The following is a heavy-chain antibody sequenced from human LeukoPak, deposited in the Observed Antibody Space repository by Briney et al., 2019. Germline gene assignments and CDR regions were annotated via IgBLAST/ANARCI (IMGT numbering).Heavy chain of an antibody. CDR2: IYYSGST. CDR3: ARLQRITMAGPDYWYFDL. CDR1: GDTISSYY. V-gene: IGHV4-59*01. Sequence: PSGTLSLTCTVSGDTISSYYWSWIRQPPEKGLEWIGYIYYSGSTNYNASLKSRVTISVDTSKTQFSLKMNSVTAADTAVYYCARLQRITMAGPDYWYFDLWGRGTLVTVS. D-gene: IGHD3-10*01. J-gene: IGHJ2*01.